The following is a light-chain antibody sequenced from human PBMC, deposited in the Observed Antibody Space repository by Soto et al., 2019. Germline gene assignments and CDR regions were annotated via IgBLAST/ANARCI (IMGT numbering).Light chain of an antibody. CDR3: QQYNSYSKT. J-gene: IGKJ1*01. CDR1: QSISSW. CDR2: KAS. Sequence: DIQMTHSPSTLSASVGDRVTITCRASQSISSWLAWYQQKPGKVPKLLIYKASSLESGVPSRFSGSGSGTEFTLTISSLQPDDFATYYCQQYNSYSKTFGQGTKVDIK. V-gene: IGKV1-5*03.